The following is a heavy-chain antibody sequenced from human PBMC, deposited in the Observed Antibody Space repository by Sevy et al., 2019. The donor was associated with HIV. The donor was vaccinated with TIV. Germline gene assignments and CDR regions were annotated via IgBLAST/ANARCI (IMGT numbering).Heavy chain of an antibody. J-gene: IGHJ4*02. D-gene: IGHD3-10*01. CDR3: AKDIPGYSGFDH. V-gene: IGHV3-43*01. Sequence: GGSLRLSCAASGFTFGDYTMHWVRQVPGKGLEWVSLISWDAKKTDYADTVEGRFTVSRDNRKNSLYLQMNSLRSEDTALYFCAKDIPGYSGFDHWGQGTLVTVSS. CDR1: GFTFGDYT. CDR2: ISWDAKKT.